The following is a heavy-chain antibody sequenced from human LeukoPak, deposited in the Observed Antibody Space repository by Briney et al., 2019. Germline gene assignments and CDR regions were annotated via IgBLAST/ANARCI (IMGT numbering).Heavy chain of an antibody. CDR2: IYYSGST. J-gene: IGHJ4*02. Sequence: NTSETLSLTCTLSGGSISSSSYYCAWIRQPPGKGLEWIGSIYYSGSTYYNPSLKRRVTISVDTSKNQFSLKLSSVSAADTAVYYCARLNDYDGDYGEPDYWGQGTLVTVSS. CDR1: GGSISSSSYY. CDR3: ARLNDYDGDYGEPDY. D-gene: IGHD4-17*01. V-gene: IGHV4-39*01.